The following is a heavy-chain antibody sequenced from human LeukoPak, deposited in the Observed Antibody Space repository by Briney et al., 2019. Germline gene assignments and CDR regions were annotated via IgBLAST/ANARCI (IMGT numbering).Heavy chain of an antibody. CDR2: IYPGDSDT. J-gene: IGHJ3*02. Sequence: GESLKISCKGSGYSFTSYWIGWVRQMPGKGLEWMGIIYPGDSDTRYSPSFQGQVSISADKSISTAYLQWSSLKASDTAMYYCARLFEYSGSVNYAFDIWGQGTMVTVSS. CDR3: ARLFEYSGSVNYAFDI. D-gene: IGHD6-6*01. V-gene: IGHV5-51*01. CDR1: GYSFTSYW.